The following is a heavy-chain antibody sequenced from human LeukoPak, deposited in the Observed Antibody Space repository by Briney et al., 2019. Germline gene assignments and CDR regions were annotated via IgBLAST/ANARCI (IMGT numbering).Heavy chain of an antibody. D-gene: IGHD2-21*01. CDR1: GFTFRIYA. J-gene: IGHJ6*02. Sequence: GGSLRLSCAASGFTFRIYAMSWVRQAPGKGLEWVSSISSSSSYIYYADSVKGRFTISRDNAKNSLYLQMNSLRAEDTAVYYCALLGGAYCGGDCSYGMDVWGQGTTVTVSS. CDR2: ISSSSSYI. CDR3: ALLGGAYCGGDCSYGMDV. V-gene: IGHV3-21*01.